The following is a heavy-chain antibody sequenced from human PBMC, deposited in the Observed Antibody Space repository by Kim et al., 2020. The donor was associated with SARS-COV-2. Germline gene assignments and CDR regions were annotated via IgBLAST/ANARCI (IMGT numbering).Heavy chain of an antibody. V-gene: IGHV4-31*03. CDR2: IYYSGST. CDR3: ARGQSSSVRFDP. Sequence: SETLSLTCTVSGGSISSCGYYWSWIRQHPGKGLEWIGYIYYSGSTYYNPSLKSRVTISVDTSKNQFSLKLSSVTAADTAVYYCARGQSSSVRFDPWGQGTLVTVSS. J-gene: IGHJ5*02. D-gene: IGHD6-6*01. CDR1: GGSISSCGYY.